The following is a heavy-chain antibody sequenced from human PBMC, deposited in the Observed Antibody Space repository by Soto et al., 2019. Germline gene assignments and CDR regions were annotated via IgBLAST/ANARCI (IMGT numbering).Heavy chain of an antibody. Sequence: GASVKVSCKASGGTFSSYAISWVRQAPGQGLEWMGGIIPIFGTANYAQKFQGRVTITADESTSTAYMELSSLRSEDTAVYYCARRGLWFGEFPVYFDYWGQGTLVTVSS. CDR2: IIPIFGTA. D-gene: IGHD3-10*01. J-gene: IGHJ4*02. CDR3: ARRGLWFGEFPVYFDY. V-gene: IGHV1-69*13. CDR1: GGTFSSYA.